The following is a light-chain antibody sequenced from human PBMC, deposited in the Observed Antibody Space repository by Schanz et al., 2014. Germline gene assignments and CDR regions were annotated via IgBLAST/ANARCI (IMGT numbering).Light chain of an antibody. Sequence: QSVLTQPASVSGSPGQSITISCTGTSSDVGAYNYVSWYQQHPGKAPKLMIYDVSNRLSGVSNRFSGSKSGNTASLTISGLQAEDESDYYCFSFTYSRTRVFGGGTKLTVL. CDR3: FSFTYSRTRV. CDR1: SSDVGAYNY. V-gene: IGLV2-14*01. CDR2: DVS. J-gene: IGLJ3*02.